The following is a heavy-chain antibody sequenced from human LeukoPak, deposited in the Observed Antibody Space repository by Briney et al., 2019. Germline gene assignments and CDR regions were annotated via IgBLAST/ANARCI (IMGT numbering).Heavy chain of an antibody. CDR3: AKDTGYNYGYDY. CDR1: GFTFSNYA. CDR2: VSGSGDST. V-gene: IGHV3-23*01. J-gene: IGHJ4*02. D-gene: IGHD5-18*01. Sequence: GGSLRLSCSTSGFTFSNYAMTWVRQAPGMGLERVSLVSGSGDSTYYADSVKGRFTISRDNSKNMLYLQMNSLRAEDTAIYYCAKDTGYNYGYDYWGQGTLATVSS.